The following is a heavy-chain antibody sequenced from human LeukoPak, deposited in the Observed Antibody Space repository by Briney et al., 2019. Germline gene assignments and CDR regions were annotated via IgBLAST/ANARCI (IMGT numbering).Heavy chain of an antibody. CDR1: GGSISSYY. D-gene: IGHD4-17*01. V-gene: IGHV4-59*01. CDR2: IYYSGST. CDR3: AREGHYGDLIFDY. J-gene: IGHJ4*02. Sequence: SETLSLTCTVSGGSISSYYWSWIRQPPGKGLEWIGYIYYSGSTNYNPSLKSRVTISVDTSKNQFSLKLSSVTAADTAVYYCAREGHYGDLIFDYWGQGTLVTVSS.